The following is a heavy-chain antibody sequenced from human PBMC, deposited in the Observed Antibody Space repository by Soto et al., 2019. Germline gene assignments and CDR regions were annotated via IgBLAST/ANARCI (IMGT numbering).Heavy chain of an antibody. V-gene: IGHV4-59*08. D-gene: IGHD2-2*01. J-gene: IGHJ1*01. CDR3: ARYGGYCSSTSCYFAEYFQH. CDR2: IYYSGST. Sequence: SETLSLTCTVSGGSISSYYWSWIRQPPGKGLEWIGYIYYSGSTNYNPSLKSRVTISVDTPKNQFSLKLSSVTAADTAVYYCARYGGYCSSTSCYFAEYFQHWGQGTLVTVSS. CDR1: GGSISSYY.